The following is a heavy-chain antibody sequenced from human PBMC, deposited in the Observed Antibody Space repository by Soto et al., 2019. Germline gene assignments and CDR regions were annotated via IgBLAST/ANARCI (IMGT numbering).Heavy chain of an antibody. D-gene: IGHD3-9*01. V-gene: IGHV3-23*01. J-gene: IGHJ5*02. CDR2: ISGSGGST. CDR1: GFTFSSYA. CDR3: AKVVRYFDWLRKYNWFDP. Sequence: GGSLRLSCAASGFTFSSYAMSWVRQAPGKGLEWVSAISGSGGSTYYADSVKGRFTISRDNSKNTLYLQMNSLRAEDTAVYYCAKVVRYFDWLRKYNWFDPWGQGTLVTVSS.